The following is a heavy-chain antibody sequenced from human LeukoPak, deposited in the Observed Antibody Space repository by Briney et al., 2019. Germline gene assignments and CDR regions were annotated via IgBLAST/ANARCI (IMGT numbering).Heavy chain of an antibody. V-gene: IGHV7-4-1*02. CDR3: ARGIEMATISGMIH. D-gene: IGHD5-24*01. Sequence: ASVKVSCKASGYTFTSYAMNWVRQAPGQGLEWMGWINTNTGNPTYAQGFTGRFVFSLDTSVSTAYLQISSLKAEDTAVYYCARGIEMATISGMIHWGQGTLVTVSS. J-gene: IGHJ4*02. CDR1: GYTFTSYA. CDR2: INTNTGNP.